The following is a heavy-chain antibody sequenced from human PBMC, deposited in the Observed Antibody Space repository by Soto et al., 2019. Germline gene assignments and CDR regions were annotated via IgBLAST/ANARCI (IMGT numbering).Heavy chain of an antibody. V-gene: IGHV3-49*03. Sequence: HPGGSLRLSCTASGFTFGDYAMSWFRQAPGKGLEWVGFIRSKAYGGTTEYAASVKGRFTISRDDSKSIAYLQMNSLKTEDTAVYYCTRLLGLAATSSEPWFDPWGQGTLVTVSS. D-gene: IGHD6-13*01. CDR2: IRSKAYGGTT. J-gene: IGHJ5*02. CDR1: GFTFGDYA. CDR3: TRLLGLAATSSEPWFDP.